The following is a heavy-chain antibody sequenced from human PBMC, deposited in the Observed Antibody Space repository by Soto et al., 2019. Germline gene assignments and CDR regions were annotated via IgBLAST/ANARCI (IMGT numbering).Heavy chain of an antibody. CDR2: INQDGTEK. D-gene: IGHD3-10*01. V-gene: IGHV3-7*01. J-gene: IGHJ4*02. CDR1: GFTFSRYW. CDR3: AKAPDGSGREYYCDY. Sequence: EVQLVVSGGGVVQPGGSLRLSCATSGFTFSRYWMTWVRQVPGKGLEWVANINQDGTEKYYLASVKGRFTISRDNAKDSLDLQMNALSADDTAVYYCAKAPDGSGREYYCDYWGQGTLVTVSS.